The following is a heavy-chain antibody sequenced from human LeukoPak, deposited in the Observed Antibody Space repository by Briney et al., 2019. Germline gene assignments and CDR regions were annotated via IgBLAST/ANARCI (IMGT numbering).Heavy chain of an antibody. J-gene: IGHJ4*02. Sequence: GGSLRLSCAASGFTFSTYGMHWVRQAPGKGLEWVSYISSSSSTIYYADSVKGRFTISRDNAKNSLYLQMNSLRAEDTAVYYCARDPYCGGDCYPSMFDYWGQGTLVTVSS. CDR1: GFTFSTYG. CDR3: ARDPYCGGDCYPSMFDY. CDR2: ISSSSSTI. V-gene: IGHV3-48*04. D-gene: IGHD2-21*02.